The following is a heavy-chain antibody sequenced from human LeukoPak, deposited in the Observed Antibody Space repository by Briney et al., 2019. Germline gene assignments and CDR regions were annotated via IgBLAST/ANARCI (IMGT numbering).Heavy chain of an antibody. CDR2: IYRDDDK. CDR3: AHVASGWYPFDY. V-gene: IGHV2-5*02. CDR1: GFSLSTRGVG. Sequence: SDPTLVNPTQTLTLTCTFSGFSLSTRGVGVGWIRQPPGKALEWLALIYRDDDKRYSPSLKSRFTITKDTSKNQVVLTMTNMDPVDTATYYCAHVASGWYPFDYWGQGTLVTVSS. D-gene: IGHD6-19*01. J-gene: IGHJ4*02.